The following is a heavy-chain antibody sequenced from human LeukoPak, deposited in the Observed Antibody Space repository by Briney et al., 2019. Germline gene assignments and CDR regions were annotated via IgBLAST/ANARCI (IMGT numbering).Heavy chain of an antibody. CDR1: GFSISSGYS. D-gene: IGHD3-16*01. J-gene: IGHJ3*02. CDR3: ARFDYVWQTYGMDAFDI. CDR2: INHGGST. Sequence: KASETLSLNCAVSGFSISSGYSWAWLRQPPGKGLEWVGIINHGGSTNYNPSLKSRVAISLDTPKNVFSLKLTSVTAADTAMYYGARFDYVWQTYGMDAFDIWGRGTMVTVSS. V-gene: IGHV4-38-2*01.